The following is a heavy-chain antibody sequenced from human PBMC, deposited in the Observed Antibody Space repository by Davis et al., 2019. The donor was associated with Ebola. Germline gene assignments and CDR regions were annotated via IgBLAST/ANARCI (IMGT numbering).Heavy chain of an antibody. CDR1: GSTFSSSI. CDR3: AADSLSTDVPFDY. D-gene: IGHD4-17*01. Sequence: SVKVSCKASGSTFSSSIVQWVRHARGQRPEWIGWIVVGSGNTDYAEKFQERVTITRDRSTGTAYMELTSLRSEDTAFYYCAADSLSTDVPFDYWGQGTLVTVSS. J-gene: IGHJ4*02. CDR2: IVVGSGNT. V-gene: IGHV1-58*01.